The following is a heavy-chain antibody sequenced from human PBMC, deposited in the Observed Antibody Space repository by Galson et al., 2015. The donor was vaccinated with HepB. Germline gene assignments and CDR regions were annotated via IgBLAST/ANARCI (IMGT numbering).Heavy chain of an antibody. D-gene: IGHD6-19*01. J-gene: IGHJ5*02. CDR3: ARGDMPMAIAVAGTRTSFDP. V-gene: IGHV1-8*01. Sequence: SVKVSCKASGYTFTSYDINWVRQATGQGLEWMGWMNPNSGNTGYAQKFQGRVTMTRNTSISTAYMELSSLRSEDTAVYYCARGDMPMAIAVAGTRTSFDPWGQGTLVTVSS. CDR1: GYTFTSYD. CDR2: MNPNSGNT.